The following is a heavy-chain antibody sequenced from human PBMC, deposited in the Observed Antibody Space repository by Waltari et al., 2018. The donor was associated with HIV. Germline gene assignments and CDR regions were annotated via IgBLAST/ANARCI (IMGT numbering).Heavy chain of an antibody. Sequence: QVQLQESGPGVVKSSEALSLHCSVSGGSIGSYWLNWVRQPPGKGLQWIGYLYYNGRHIYNPALRSRVTISSDASGKQFSLKLNSVTAADTAIYYCATGGARGMDIWGHGTTVTVSS. CDR1: GGSIGSYW. V-gene: IGHV4-59*01. CDR2: LYYNGRH. J-gene: IGHJ6*02. CDR3: ATGGARGMDI.